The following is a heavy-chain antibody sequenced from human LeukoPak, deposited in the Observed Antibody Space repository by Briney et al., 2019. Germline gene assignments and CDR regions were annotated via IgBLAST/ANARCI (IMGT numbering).Heavy chain of an antibody. CDR2: ISSSSSTI. CDR1: GFTFSSSS. Sequence: GGSLRLSCAASGFTFSSSSMNWVRQAPGKGLEWVSYISSSSSTIYYADSVKGRFTISRDNAKNSLYLQMNSLRAEDTAVYYCARAYGDYPFDYWGQGTLVTVSS. J-gene: IGHJ4*02. CDR3: ARAYGDYPFDY. V-gene: IGHV3-48*01. D-gene: IGHD4-17*01.